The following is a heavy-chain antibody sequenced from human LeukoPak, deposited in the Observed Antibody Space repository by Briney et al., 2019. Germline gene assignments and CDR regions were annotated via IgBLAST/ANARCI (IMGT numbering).Heavy chain of an antibody. J-gene: IGHJ3*02. D-gene: IGHD3-22*01. Sequence: GGSLRLSCAASGFIFSSYSMNWVRQAPGKGLEWVSSISSSSSYIYYADSVKGRFSISRDNGENSLYLQMNSLRAEDTAVYYCARDSFYYDSRHHAFDIWGQGTMVTVSS. CDR1: GFIFSSYS. CDR2: ISSSSSYI. CDR3: ARDSFYYDSRHHAFDI. V-gene: IGHV3-21*01.